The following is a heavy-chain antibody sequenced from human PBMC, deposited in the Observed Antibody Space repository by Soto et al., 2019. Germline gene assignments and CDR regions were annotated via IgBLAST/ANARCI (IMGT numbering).Heavy chain of an antibody. V-gene: IGHV3-23*01. Sequence: GGSLRLSCAASGFTFSSYAMSWVRQAPGKGLEWVSAIDGGGGSTFYADSVKGRFTISRDNSKNTLYLQMNSLRADDTAVYYYAKYYYDTSTFSLDSWGQGTLVTVSS. CDR3: AKYYYDTSTFSLDS. D-gene: IGHD3-22*01. J-gene: IGHJ4*02. CDR1: GFTFSSYA. CDR2: IDGGGGST.